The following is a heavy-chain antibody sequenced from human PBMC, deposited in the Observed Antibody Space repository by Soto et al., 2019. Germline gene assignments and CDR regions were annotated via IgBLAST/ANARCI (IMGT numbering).Heavy chain of an antibody. CDR1: GGSVSDKTYY. V-gene: IGHV4-61*01. CDR2: IYYSGTT. CDR3: ARTTAVPNTLRSRYFFDY. J-gene: IGHJ4*02. Sequence: SETLSLTCSVSGGSVSDKTYYWSWIRQPPGKRLEWIGYIYYSGTTNYNPSLKSRVTISVDPSKNRFSLRLSSVTTADTALYYCARTTAVPNTLRSRYFFDYWGPGNPVPVPS. D-gene: IGHD2-15*01.